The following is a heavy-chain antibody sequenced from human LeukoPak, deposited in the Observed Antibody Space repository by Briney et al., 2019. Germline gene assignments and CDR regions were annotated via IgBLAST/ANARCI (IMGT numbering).Heavy chain of an antibody. CDR1: GGTFSSYA. D-gene: IGHD1-1*01. CDR3: ARDPPNWNDPNYFDY. Sequence: GSSVKVSCKASGGTFSSYAISWVRQAPGQGLEWMGGIIPIFGTANYAQKFQGRVTITADKSTSTAYMELSGLRSEDTAVYYCARDPPNWNDPNYFDYWGQGTLVTVSS. CDR2: IIPIFGTA. J-gene: IGHJ4*02. V-gene: IGHV1-69*06.